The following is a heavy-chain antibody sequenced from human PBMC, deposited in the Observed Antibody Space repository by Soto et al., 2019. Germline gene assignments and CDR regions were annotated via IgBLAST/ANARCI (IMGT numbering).Heavy chain of an antibody. D-gene: IGHD6-19*01. V-gene: IGHV3-15*01. Sequence: GSLRLSYAASGFTFSNAWMSWVRQAPGKGLEWVGRIKSKTEGGTTDYAAPVKGRFTISRDDSKNTLYLQINSLKTEDTAVYYCTTESSPPGYSSGWYFSTPRREDYWGQGTLVTVSS. J-gene: IGHJ4*02. CDR3: TTESSPPGYSSGWYFSTPRREDY. CDR2: IKSKTEGGTT. CDR1: GFTFSNAW.